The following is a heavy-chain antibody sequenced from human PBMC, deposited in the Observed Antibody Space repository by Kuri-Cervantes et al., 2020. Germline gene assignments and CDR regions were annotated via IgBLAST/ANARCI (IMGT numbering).Heavy chain of an antibody. CDR2: INPSGGST. D-gene: IGHD1-26*01. CDR1: GYTFTSYY. V-gene: IGHV1-46*01. Sequence: ASVKVSCKASGYTFTSYYMHWVRQAPGQGLEWMGIINPSGGSTSYAQKFQGRVTMTRDTSTSTVYMEPSSLRSEDTAVYYCARDLSALRGGSSGGTPHGVDWGQGTLVTVSS. J-gene: IGHJ4*02. CDR3: ARDLSALRGGSSGGTPHGVD.